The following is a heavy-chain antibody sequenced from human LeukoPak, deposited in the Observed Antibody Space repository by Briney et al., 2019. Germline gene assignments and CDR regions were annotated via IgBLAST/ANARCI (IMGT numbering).Heavy chain of an antibody. CDR2: IIPILGIA. V-gene: IGHV1-69*04. CDR1: GGTFSSYA. Sequence: SVKVSCKASGGTFSSYAISWVRQAPGQGLEWMGRIIPILGIANYAQKLQGRVTMTTDTSTSTAYMELRSLRSDDTAVYYCARDGYCSGGSCYAVSIDYWGQGTLVTVSS. CDR3: ARDGYCSGGSCYAVSIDY. D-gene: IGHD2-15*01. J-gene: IGHJ4*02.